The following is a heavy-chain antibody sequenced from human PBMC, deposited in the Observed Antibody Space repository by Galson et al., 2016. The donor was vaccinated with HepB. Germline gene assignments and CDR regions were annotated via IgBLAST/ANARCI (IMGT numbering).Heavy chain of an antibody. CDR3: AIDPLFCSGGRCYRDAYNCPDY. CDR2: MNPSGGAT. Sequence: SVKVSCKASGYTLNSHYMHWARQAPGQGLEWMGIMNPSGGATSYPQKFRGRITMTRDTSTNTVHMELSSLRSGDTAVYYCAIDPLFCSGGRCYRDAYNCPDYGDQGTRVTVSS. CDR1: GYTLNSHY. V-gene: IGHV1-46*02. J-gene: IGHJ4*02. D-gene: IGHD2-15*01.